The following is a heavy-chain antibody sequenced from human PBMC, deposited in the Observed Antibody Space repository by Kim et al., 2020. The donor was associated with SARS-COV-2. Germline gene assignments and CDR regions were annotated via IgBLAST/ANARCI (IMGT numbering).Heavy chain of an antibody. CDR1: GFTFSSYW. J-gene: IGHJ5*02. Sequence: GGSLRLSCAASGFTFSSYWMSWVRQAPGKGLEWVANIKQDGSEKYYVDSVKGRFTISRDNAKNSLYLQMNSLRAEDTAVYYCARVRYYYGSGSYFGNNNWFDPWGQGTLVTVSS. CDR2: IKQDGSEK. D-gene: IGHD3-10*01. V-gene: IGHV3-7*01. CDR3: ARVRYYYGSGSYFGNNNWFDP.